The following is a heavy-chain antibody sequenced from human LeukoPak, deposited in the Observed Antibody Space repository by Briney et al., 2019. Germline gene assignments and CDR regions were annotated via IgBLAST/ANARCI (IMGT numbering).Heavy chain of an antibody. J-gene: IGHJ5*02. CDR2: VYNSRST. D-gene: IGHD6-19*01. CDR3: ARGGSSGPYNWFDP. CDR1: GDSINSHY. Sequence: PSETLSLTCNVSGDSINSHYWSWIRQPPGKGLEWIGYVYNSRSTNYNPSLKSRVTISEDKSKNQPSLRLTSVTAADTAVYYCARGGSSGPYNWFDPWGKGILVTVSS. V-gene: IGHV4-59*11.